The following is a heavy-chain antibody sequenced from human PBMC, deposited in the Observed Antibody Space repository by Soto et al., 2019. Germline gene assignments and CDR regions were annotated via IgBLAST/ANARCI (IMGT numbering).Heavy chain of an antibody. J-gene: IGHJ4*02. Sequence: EASVKVSCKASGYTFTSYAMHWVRQAPGQRLEWMGWINAGNGNTKYSQKFQGRVTITRDTSASTAYMELSSLRSEDTAVYYCARGTYYGDLELHGYFDYWGQGTLVTVSS. CDR2: INAGNGNT. CDR3: ARGTYYGDLELHGYFDY. V-gene: IGHV1-3*01. CDR1: GYTFTSYA. D-gene: IGHD4-17*01.